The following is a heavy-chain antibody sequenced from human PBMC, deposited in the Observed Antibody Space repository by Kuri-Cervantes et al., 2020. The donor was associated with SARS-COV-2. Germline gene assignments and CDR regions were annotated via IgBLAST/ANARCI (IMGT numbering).Heavy chain of an antibody. Sequence: GESLKISCAASGFTFSSYWMHWVRQAPGKGLVWVSRINSDGSSTSYADSVKGRFTISRDNSKNTLYLQMNSLRAEDTAVYYCAKDRPSGSYLNYFDYWGQGTLVTVSS. CDR3: AKDRPSGSYLNYFDY. V-gene: IGHV3-74*01. CDR1: GFTFSSYW. D-gene: IGHD1-26*01. J-gene: IGHJ4*02. CDR2: INSDGSST.